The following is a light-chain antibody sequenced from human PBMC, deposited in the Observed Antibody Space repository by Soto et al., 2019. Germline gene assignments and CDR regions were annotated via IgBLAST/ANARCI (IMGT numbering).Light chain of an antibody. J-gene: IGKJ1*01. CDR2: GAS. CDR1: QSVSNDF. Sequence: EIVLTQSPGILSLSPGERATLSCRASQSVSNDFLAWYQQKPGQAPRLLIYGASTRATDVPDRFSGSGSGADFTLTISSLEPEDFAVYYCQQYGSSSTFGQGTKVDIK. V-gene: IGKV3-20*01. CDR3: QQYGSSST.